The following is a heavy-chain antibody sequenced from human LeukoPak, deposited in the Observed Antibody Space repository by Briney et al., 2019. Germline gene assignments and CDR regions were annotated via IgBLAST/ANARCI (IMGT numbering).Heavy chain of an antibody. CDR3: ARDFRGSVDAFDI. CDR2: IYYSGRT. V-gene: IGHV4-59*01. Sequence: SETLSLTCTVSGGSIRDYYWNWMRQPPGKGLEWIGYIYYSGRTNYNPSLKSRVSISVDTSKDQFSLKLSSVTAADTAVYYCARDFRGSVDAFDIWGQGTMVAVSS. CDR1: GGSIRDYY. J-gene: IGHJ3*02.